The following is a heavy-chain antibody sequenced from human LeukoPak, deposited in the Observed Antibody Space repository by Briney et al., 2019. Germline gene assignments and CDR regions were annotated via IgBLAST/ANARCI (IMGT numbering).Heavy chain of an antibody. CDR3: ARARFSSRNRDGYLDS. V-gene: IGHV1-18*01. J-gene: IGHJ4*02. Sequence: ASVKVSCTASGYTFSNYGIHWVRQAPGHGPEWMGWISGINTNTNYAQKVQGRVTMTADTSTATAYMELRSLRSDDTAVYYCARARFSSRNRDGYLDSWGEGTLVSVSS. CDR1: GYTFSNYG. D-gene: IGHD6-13*01. CDR2: ISGINTNT.